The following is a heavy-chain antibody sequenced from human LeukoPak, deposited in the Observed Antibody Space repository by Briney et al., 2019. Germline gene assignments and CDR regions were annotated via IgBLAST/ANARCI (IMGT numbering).Heavy chain of an antibody. Sequence: PGGSLRLSCAASGFTFSGYSMNWVRQAPGKGLEWVSSISSSSSYIYYADSVKGRFTISRDNAKNSLYLQMNSLRAEDTAVYYCARDLRFLEWLLGAFDIWGQGTMVTVSS. J-gene: IGHJ3*02. CDR3: ARDLRFLEWLLGAFDI. CDR1: GFTFSGYS. V-gene: IGHV3-21*01. D-gene: IGHD3-3*01. CDR2: ISSSSSYI.